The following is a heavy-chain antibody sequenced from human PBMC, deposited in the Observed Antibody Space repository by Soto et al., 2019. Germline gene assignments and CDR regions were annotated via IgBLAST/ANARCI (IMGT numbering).Heavy chain of an antibody. CDR1: GFTFSNFA. CDR2: ISGDGDTK. Sequence: GGSLRLSCVASGFTFSNFAIHWVRQAQGRGLEWVAVISGDGDTKSYADSVKGRLTISRDNTKKTVYLEMNSLTFADTALYYCASGNPDVWGQGTTVTVSS. V-gene: IGHV3-30*03. CDR3: ASGNPDV. J-gene: IGHJ6*02.